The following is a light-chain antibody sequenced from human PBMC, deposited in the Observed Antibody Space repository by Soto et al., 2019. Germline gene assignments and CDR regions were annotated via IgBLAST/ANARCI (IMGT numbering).Light chain of an antibody. Sequence: QSALTQPASVSGSPGQSITISCTGSSSDIGAYNDVSWFQQYPGKAPKLIISEVSNRPSGVSNRFSGSKSGTAASLTISGLQTEDEADYFCFSFTTDWTHVFGTGTKVTVL. CDR3: FSFTTDWTHV. V-gene: IGLV2-14*01. J-gene: IGLJ1*01. CDR1: SSDIGAYND. CDR2: EVS.